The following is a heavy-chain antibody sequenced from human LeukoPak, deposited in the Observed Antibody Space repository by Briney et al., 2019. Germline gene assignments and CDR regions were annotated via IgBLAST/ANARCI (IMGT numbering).Heavy chain of an antibody. CDR2: ISSRSNSI. V-gene: IGHV3-48*01. CDR3: ARAIDFWSGFDY. Sequence: PGGSLRLSCAASGSTFSSSIMNWVRQAPGKGLEWVSFISSRSNSIYYADSVKGRFTISRDNAKNSLYLQMNSLRAEDTAVYYCARAIDFWSGFDYWGQGTLVTVSS. D-gene: IGHD3-3*01. J-gene: IGHJ4*02. CDR1: GSTFSSSI.